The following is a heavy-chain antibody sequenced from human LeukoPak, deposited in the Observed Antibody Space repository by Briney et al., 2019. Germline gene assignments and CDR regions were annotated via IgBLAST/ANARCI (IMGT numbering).Heavy chain of an antibody. D-gene: IGHD2-15*01. J-gene: IGHJ4*02. CDR3: ARDEKKYCSGGTCPAYFDY. CDR1: GYTFTNYG. Sequence: ASVKVSCKASGYTFTNYGISWVLQAPGQGLEWMSWISGYNGKTNYALKLRGRVTMTTDTSTSTAYMELRSLRADDTAVYYCARDEKKYCSGGTCPAYFDYWGQGTLVTVSS. V-gene: IGHV1-18*01. CDR2: ISGYNGKT.